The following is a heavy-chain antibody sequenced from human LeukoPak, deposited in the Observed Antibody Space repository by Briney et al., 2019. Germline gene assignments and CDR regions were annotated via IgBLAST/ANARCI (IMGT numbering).Heavy chain of an antibody. V-gene: IGHV3-48*04. Sequence: GGSLRLSCAASGFTFSTYNLNWVRQAPGKGLEWVSFITTTSGTLHYADSVKGRFTISRDNAKNSLYLQMNSLRAEDTAVYYCVRVDEGRNGVTVGYWGQGTLVTVSS. D-gene: IGHD2-8*01. CDR3: VRVDEGRNGVTVGY. CDR2: ITTTSGTL. J-gene: IGHJ4*02. CDR1: GFTFSTYN.